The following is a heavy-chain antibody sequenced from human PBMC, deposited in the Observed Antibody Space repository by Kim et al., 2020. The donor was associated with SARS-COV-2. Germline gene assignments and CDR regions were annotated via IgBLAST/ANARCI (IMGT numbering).Heavy chain of an antibody. J-gene: IGHJ6*02. V-gene: IGHV1-18*01. Sequence: ASVKVSCKASGYTFTSYGISWVRQAPGQGLEWMGWISAYNGNTNYAQKLQGRVTMTTDTSTSTAYMELRSLRSDDTAVYYCARVALLWFGELDPTPYYYGMDVWGQGTTVTVSS. CDR3: ARVALLWFGELDPTPYYYGMDV. D-gene: IGHD3-10*01. CDR2: ISAYNGNT. CDR1: GYTFTSYG.